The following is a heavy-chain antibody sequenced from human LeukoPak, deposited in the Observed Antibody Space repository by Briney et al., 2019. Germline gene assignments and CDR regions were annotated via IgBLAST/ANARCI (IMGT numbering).Heavy chain of an antibody. J-gene: IGHJ4*02. D-gene: IGHD3-22*01. CDR1: GGSISSGDYY. CDR2: IYYSGST. V-gene: IGHV4-30-4*08. Sequence: SETLSLTCTVSGGSISSGDYYWSWIRQPPGKGLEWIGYIYYSGSTYYNPSLKSRVTISVDTSKNQFSLKLSSVTAADTAVYYCARDHIYDSSGAGYWGQGTLVTVSS. CDR3: ARDHIYDSSGAGY.